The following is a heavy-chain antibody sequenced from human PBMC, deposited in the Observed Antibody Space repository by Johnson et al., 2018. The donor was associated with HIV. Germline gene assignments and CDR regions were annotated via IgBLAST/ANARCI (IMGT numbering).Heavy chain of an antibody. D-gene: IGHD2-2*01. V-gene: IGHV3-11*04. CDR1: GFTFSDYY. CDR3: ARGGLGYQNIHDAFDI. J-gene: IGHJ3*02. CDR2: ISSSTNTI. Sequence: QVQLVESGGGLVKPGGSLRLSCAASGFTFSDYYMSWIRQAPGKGLEWVSYISSSTNTIYYADSVKGRFTISRDNSKNTLYLQLNSLRAEDTAVYYCARGGLGYQNIHDAFDIWGQGTMVTVSS.